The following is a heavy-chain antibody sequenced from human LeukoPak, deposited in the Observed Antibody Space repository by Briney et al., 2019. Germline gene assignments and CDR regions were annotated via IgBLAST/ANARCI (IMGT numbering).Heavy chain of an antibody. CDR1: GDSITNDNHY. V-gene: IGHV4-61*02. CDR2: ISATGNT. D-gene: IGHD6-19*01. Sequence: SETLSLTCTVSGDSITNDNHYRSWIRQPAGKGLEWIGRISATGNTNYNPSLKIRVTISADTSKNQFSLRLISVTAADTAVYYCTRKQWVEYYFDSWGQGTLVTVSS. CDR3: TRKQWVEYYFDS. J-gene: IGHJ4*02.